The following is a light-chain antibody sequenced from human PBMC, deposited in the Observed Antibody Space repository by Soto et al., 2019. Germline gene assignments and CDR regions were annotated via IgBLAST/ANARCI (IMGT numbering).Light chain of an antibody. V-gene: IGKV3-20*01. Sequence: DIVLTQSPGTMSLSPGERATLSCRASQSVSSSYLAWYQQKPGQAPRPLIYGASSRATGIPDRFSGSGSGTDFTLTINRLEPEDFALYYCLQYGSSPYTFGQGTKLEIK. CDR2: GAS. CDR1: QSVSSSY. J-gene: IGKJ2*01. CDR3: LQYGSSPYT.